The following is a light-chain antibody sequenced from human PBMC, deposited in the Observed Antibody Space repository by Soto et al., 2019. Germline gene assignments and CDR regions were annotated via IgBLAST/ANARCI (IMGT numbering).Light chain of an antibody. CDR3: RVWDPWV. Sequence: SYELTQPPSVSVAPGQTATITCGGHNIGSKSVHWYQQKPGHAPVLVDHDDRDRPSGIPERFSGSDSENTATLTFSRVEAGDEADYYCRVWDPWVFGPGTKLTVL. V-gene: IGLV3-21*02. CDR2: DDR. J-gene: IGLJ3*02. CDR1: NIGSKS.